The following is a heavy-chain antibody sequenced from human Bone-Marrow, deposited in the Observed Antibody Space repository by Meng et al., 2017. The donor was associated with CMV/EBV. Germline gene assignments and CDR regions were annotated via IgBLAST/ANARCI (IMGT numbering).Heavy chain of an antibody. J-gene: IGHJ4*01. CDR1: GFTFSSYA. CDR3: ARDYGPPTVVKYYVDY. CDR2: ISYDGSNK. D-gene: IGHD4-23*01. Sequence: GESLKISCAASGFTFSSYAMHWVRQAPGKGLEWVAVISYDGSNKYYADSVKGRFTISRDNSKNTLYLQMNSLRAEDTAVYYCARDYGPPTVVKYYVDYWGQGTLVTVPS. V-gene: IGHV3-30-3*01.